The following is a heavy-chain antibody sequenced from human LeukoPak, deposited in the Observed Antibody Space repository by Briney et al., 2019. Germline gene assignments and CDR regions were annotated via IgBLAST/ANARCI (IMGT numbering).Heavy chain of an antibody. CDR1: GFTFNNYV. Sequence: GGSLRLSCGTSGFTFNNYVMNWVRQAPGKGLEWVSSISGSGFTYYPDSVKGRFIISRDSSNNTLFLQMNSLRAEDSALYFCAKGSQESPRTMLDASDMWGQGTVVTVSS. CDR2: ISGSGFT. V-gene: IGHV3-23*01. D-gene: IGHD1-14*01. J-gene: IGHJ3*02. CDR3: AKGSQESPRTMLDASDM.